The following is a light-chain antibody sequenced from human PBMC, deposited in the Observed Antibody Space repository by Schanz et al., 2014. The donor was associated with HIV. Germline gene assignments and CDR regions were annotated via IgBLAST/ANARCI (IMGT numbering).Light chain of an antibody. J-gene: IGLJ2*01. V-gene: IGLV2-8*01. CDR2: DVS. CDR1: SSDVGSYNY. Sequence: QSVLTQPPSASGSPGQSVTISCTGTSSDVGSYNYVSWYQQHPGKAPKLMIYDVSNRPPGVSSRFSGSKSDNTASLTVSGLQAEDEADYYCSSYAGSNNLVFGGGTKLTVL. CDR3: SSYAGSNNLV.